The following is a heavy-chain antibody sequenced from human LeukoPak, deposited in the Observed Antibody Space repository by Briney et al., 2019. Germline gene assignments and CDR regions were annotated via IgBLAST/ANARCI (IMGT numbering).Heavy chain of an antibody. CDR2: IYYSGST. J-gene: IGHJ4*02. CDR3: ARGGPLYCSGGSCYSRPEGEYFDY. CDR1: GGSISSSSYY. V-gene: IGHV4-39*07. D-gene: IGHD2-15*01. Sequence: KPSETLSLTCTVSGGSISSSSYYWGWIRQPPGKGLEWIGSIYYSGSTYYNPSLKSRVTISVDTSKNQFSLKLSSVTAADTAVYYCARGGPLYCSGGSCYSRPEGEYFDYWGQGTLVTVSS.